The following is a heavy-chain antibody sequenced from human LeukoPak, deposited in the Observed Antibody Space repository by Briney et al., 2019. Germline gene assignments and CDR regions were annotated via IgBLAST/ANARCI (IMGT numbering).Heavy chain of an antibody. Sequence: PGGSLRLSCAASGFNFSTYGMNWVRQTPGKGLVWLSYISGSSTTTYYADSVKGRFTISRDNAKNSLYLQMNSLRAEDTAVYYCARGSCTSTSCYSPWGQGTLVTVSS. J-gene: IGHJ5*02. CDR3: ARGSCTSTSCYSP. CDR2: ISGSSTTT. D-gene: IGHD2-2*02. CDR1: GFNFSTYG. V-gene: IGHV3-48*01.